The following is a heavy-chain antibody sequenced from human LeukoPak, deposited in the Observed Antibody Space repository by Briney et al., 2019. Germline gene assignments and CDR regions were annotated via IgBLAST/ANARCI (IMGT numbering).Heavy chain of an antibody. V-gene: IGHV3-30-3*01. CDR2: XGSNK. D-gene: IGHD4-23*01. CDR3: ASDPDSVNDYGDKVDAFDI. J-gene: IGHJ3*02. Sequence: XGSNKYYADSVKGRFTISRDNSKNTLYLQMNSLRAEDTAVYYCASDPDSVNDYGDKVDAFDIWGQGTKVTVSS.